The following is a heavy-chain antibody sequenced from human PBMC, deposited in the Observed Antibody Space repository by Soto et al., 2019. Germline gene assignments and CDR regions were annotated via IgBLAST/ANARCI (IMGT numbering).Heavy chain of an antibody. V-gene: IGHV3-30-3*01. Sequence: QVQLVESGGGVVQPGRSLRLSCAASGFTFSSYAMHWVRQAPGKGLEWVAVISYDGSNKYYADSVKGRFTISRDNSKNRLYLQMNSLRAEDTAVYYCVNNGSVYYYYGMDVWGQGTTVTVSS. J-gene: IGHJ6*02. CDR1: GFTFSSYA. D-gene: IGHD1-1*01. CDR2: ISYDGSNK. CDR3: VNNGSVYYYYGMDV.